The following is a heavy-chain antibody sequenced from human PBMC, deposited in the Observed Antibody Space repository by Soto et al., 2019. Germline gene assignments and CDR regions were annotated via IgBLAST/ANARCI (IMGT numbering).Heavy chain of an antibody. V-gene: IGHV3-15*01. Sequence: PGGSLRLSCAASGFTFSNAWMSWVRQAPGKGLEWVGRIKSKTDGGTTDYAAPVKGRFTISRDDSKNTLYLQMNSLKTEDTAVYYCTTAPFIVVVPAAPTDAFDIWGQGTMVTVSS. D-gene: IGHD2-2*01. J-gene: IGHJ3*02. CDR2: IKSKTDGGTT. CDR3: TTAPFIVVVPAAPTDAFDI. CDR1: GFTFSNAW.